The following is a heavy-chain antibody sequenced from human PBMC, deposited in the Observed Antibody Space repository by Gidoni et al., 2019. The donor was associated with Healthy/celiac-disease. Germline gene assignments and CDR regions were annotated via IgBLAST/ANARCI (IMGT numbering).Heavy chain of an antibody. V-gene: IGHV3-30-3*01. CDR1: GFTYVSYA. J-gene: IGHJ2*01. Sequence: QVQLVGSGGGVVQPGRSLRLSCAASGFTYVSYARHWVRQAPGKGLEWVAVISYDGSNKYYADSVKGRFTISRDNSKNTLYLQMNSLRAEDTAVYYCARDYSSGSTGYWYFDLWGRGTLVTVSS. D-gene: IGHD6-19*01. CDR2: ISYDGSNK. CDR3: ARDYSSGSTGYWYFDL.